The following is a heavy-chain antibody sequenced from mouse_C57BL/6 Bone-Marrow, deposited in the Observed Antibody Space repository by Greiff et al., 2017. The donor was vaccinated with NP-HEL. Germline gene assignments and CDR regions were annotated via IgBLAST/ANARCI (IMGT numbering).Heavy chain of an antibody. CDR1: DSEVFPIAY. J-gene: IGHJ1*03. CDR3: ARPYYGNYGFYWYFDV. Sequence: VQLQQSGSELRSPGSSVKLSCKDFDSEVFPIAYMSWVRQQPGHGFEWIGGILPSIGRTIYGEKFEDKATLDADTLSNTAYLELNSLTSEDSAIYYCARPYYGNYGFYWYFDVWGTGTTVTVSS. D-gene: IGHD2-10*01. CDR2: ILPSIGRT. V-gene: IGHV15-2*01.